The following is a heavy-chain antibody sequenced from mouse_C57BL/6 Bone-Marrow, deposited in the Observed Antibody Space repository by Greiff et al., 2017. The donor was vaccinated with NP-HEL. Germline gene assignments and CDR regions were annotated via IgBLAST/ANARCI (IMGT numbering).Heavy chain of an antibody. CDR3: ARSVYYDYSAWFAY. J-gene: IGHJ3*01. CDR1: GYTFTSYW. Sequence: VQLQQPGAELVKPGASVQLSCKASGYTFTSYWMHWVKQRPGQGLEWIGMIHPNSGSTNYNEKFKSKATLTVDKSSSTAYMQLSSLTSEDSAVYYCARSVYYDYSAWFAYWGQGTLVTVSA. D-gene: IGHD2-4*01. V-gene: IGHV1-64*01. CDR2: IHPNSGST.